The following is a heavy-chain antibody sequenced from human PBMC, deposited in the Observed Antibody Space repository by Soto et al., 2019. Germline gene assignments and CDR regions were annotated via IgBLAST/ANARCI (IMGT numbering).Heavy chain of an antibody. J-gene: IGHJ4*02. CDR3: ARVYNGGYYYDY. D-gene: IGHD3-22*01. CDR1: GFTFSDHY. Sequence: EVQLVESGGGLVQPGGSLRLSCAASGFTFSDHYMDWVRQAPGKGLEWVARSRNKGNSYTTEYAASVKGRFTISRDAPENSLYLQMNSLKTDDTAVYYCARVYNGGYYYDYWGQGTLVAVTS. V-gene: IGHV3-72*01. CDR2: SRNKGNSYTT.